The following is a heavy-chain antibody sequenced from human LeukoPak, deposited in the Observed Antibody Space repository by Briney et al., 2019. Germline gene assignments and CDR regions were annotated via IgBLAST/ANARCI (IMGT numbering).Heavy chain of an antibody. D-gene: IGHD1-26*01. CDR2: INSDGSRR. CDR1: GFTFSSYA. V-gene: IGHV3-74*01. J-gene: IGHJ5*02. CDR3: ARDVVVGAISSNWFDP. Sequence: GGSLRLSCAASGFTFSSYAMHWVRQAPGKGLVWVSRINSDGSRRNYADSVRGRFTISRDSAKNTLFLQMNSLRAEDTAVYYCARDVVVGAISSNWFDPWGQGTLVTVSS.